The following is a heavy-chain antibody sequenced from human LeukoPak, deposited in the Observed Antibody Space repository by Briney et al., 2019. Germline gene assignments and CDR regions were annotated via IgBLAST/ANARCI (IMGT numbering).Heavy chain of an antibody. J-gene: IGHJ4*02. D-gene: IGHD4-17*01. CDR1: GFTFSSYS. CDR2: ISSSSSTI. V-gene: IGHV3-48*01. CDR3: ARDDSATVDY. Sequence: PGGSLRLSCAASGFTFSSYSMNWVRQAPGKGLEWVSYISSSSSTIYYADPVKGRFTISRDNAKNSLYLQMNSLRAEDTAVYYCARDDSATVDYWGQGTLVTVSS.